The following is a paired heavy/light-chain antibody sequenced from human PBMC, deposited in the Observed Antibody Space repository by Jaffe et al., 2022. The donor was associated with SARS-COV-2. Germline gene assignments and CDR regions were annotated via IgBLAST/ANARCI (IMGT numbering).Light chain of an antibody. V-gene: IGKV2-30*01. CDR2: KSS. Sequence: DVVMTQSPLSLPVTLGQPASISCRSSQSLVYSDGNTYLNWFQQRPGQSPRRLIYKSSNRDSGVPDRFSGSGSGTDFTLKISRVEAEDVGIYYCMQGTRWPPTFGQGTRLEIK. CDR3: MQGTRWPPT. CDR1: QSLVYSDGNTY. J-gene: IGKJ5*01.
Heavy chain of an antibody. CDR1: GFTFSDYG. V-gene: IGHV3-33*01. J-gene: IGHJ4*02. CDR2: IWYDGSNE. D-gene: IGHD2-21*01. CDR3: ARAGVEMSTMDDC. Sequence: QVQLVESGGGVVQPGKSLRLSCAASGFTFSDYGMHWLRQAPGKGLEWVAVIWYDGSNEHYADSVKGRFTISRDNSKNTLFLQMSSLRAEDTAVYYCARAGVEMSTMDDCWGRGTLVTVSS.